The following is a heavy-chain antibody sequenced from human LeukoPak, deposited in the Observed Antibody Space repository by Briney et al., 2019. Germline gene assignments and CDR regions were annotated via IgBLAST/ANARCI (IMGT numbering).Heavy chain of an antibody. J-gene: IGHJ4*02. CDR2: INPNTGGT. CDR3: ARRGGDDYKDFDY. V-gene: IGHV1-2*02. CDR1: GYTFTGYY. D-gene: IGHD3-16*01. Sequence: EASVKVSCKASGYTFTGYYMHWVRQAPGQGLEWMGWINPNTGGTNYAQKFQGRVTMTRDTSISTAYMELSRLRSDDTAVYYCARRGGDDYKDFDYWGQGTLVTVSS.